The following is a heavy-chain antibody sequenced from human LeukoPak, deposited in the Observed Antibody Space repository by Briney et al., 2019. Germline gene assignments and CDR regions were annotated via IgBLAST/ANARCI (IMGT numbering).Heavy chain of an antibody. CDR2: INPSGGST. Sequence: ASVKVSCKASGYTFTSYYMHWVRQAPGQGLEWMGIINPSGGSTSYAQKFQGRVTMTRDTSTSTVYMELSSLRSEDTAVYYCARVGGDGYNHKYYFDYWGQGTLVTVSS. J-gene: IGHJ4*02. CDR1: GYTFTSYY. D-gene: IGHD5-24*01. CDR3: ARVGGDGYNHKYYFDY. V-gene: IGHV1-46*01.